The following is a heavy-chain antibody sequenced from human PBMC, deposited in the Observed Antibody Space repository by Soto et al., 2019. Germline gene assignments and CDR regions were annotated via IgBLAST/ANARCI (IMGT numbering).Heavy chain of an antibody. D-gene: IGHD3-22*01. CDR2: MHPYGGST. CDR1: GFTFTSFY. J-gene: IGHJ6*02. Sequence: EASVKVSCKASGFTFTSFYMHWVRQAPGQGPEWMGIMHPYGGSTGYAQKFQGRVTLTRDTSTRTDYMELSSLRSDDTAVYYCAILYYYDSGDYYSNYQYYGMDAWGQGTTVTVSS. CDR3: AILYYYDSGDYYSNYQYYGMDA. V-gene: IGHV1-46*01.